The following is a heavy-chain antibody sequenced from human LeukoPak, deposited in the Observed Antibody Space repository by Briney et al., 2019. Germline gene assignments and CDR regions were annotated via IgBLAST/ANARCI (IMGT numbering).Heavy chain of an antibody. V-gene: IGHV4-34*01. D-gene: IGHD2-15*01. Sequence: SETLSLTCAVYGGSFSGYYWSWIRQPPGKGLEWIGEINHSGSTNYNPSLKSRVTISVDTSKNQFSLKLSSVTAADTAVYYCARSITYCSGGSCYSRGPTYYFDYWGQGTLVTVSS. CDR2: INHSGST. J-gene: IGHJ4*02. CDR1: GGSFSGYY. CDR3: ARSITYCSGGSCYSRGPTYYFDY.